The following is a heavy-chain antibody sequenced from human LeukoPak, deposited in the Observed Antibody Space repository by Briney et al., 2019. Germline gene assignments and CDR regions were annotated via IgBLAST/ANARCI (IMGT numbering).Heavy chain of an antibody. CDR3: YALSGGLGY. CDR2: ISSDGSST. D-gene: IGHD3-10*01. Sequence: PAGSLSLSCAASGFTFSDYATHWVRQAPGKGLEYVSAISSDGSSTYYANSVQGRLSISRDDSKNTLYLQMGSLRTADMAAYYCYALSGGLGYWGQGTLVTVSS. J-gene: IGHJ4*02. CDR1: GFTFSDYA. V-gene: IGHV3-64*01.